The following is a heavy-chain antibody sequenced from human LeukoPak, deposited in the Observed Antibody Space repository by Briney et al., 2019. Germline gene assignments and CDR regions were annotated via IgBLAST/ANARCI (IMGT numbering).Heavy chain of an antibody. CDR1: GGTFSSYA. Sequence: SVKVSCKASGGTFSSYAISWVRQAPGQGLEWMGGIIPIFGTANYAQKFQGRVTITADESTSTAYMELSSLRSEDTAVYYCAGARRWLQFSYFDYWGQGTLVTVSS. J-gene: IGHJ4*02. V-gene: IGHV1-69*13. CDR2: IIPIFGTA. D-gene: IGHD5-24*01. CDR3: AGARRWLQFSYFDY.